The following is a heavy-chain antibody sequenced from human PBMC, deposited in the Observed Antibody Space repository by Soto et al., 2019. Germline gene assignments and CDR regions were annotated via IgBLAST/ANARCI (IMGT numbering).Heavy chain of an antibody. CDR3: ARSCGGSCFGAFDI. CDR2: IIPILGIA. V-gene: IGHV1-69*02. CDR1: GGTFSSYT. Sequence: SVKVSCKASGGTFSSYTISWVRQAPGQGLEWMGRIIPILGIANYAQKFQGRVTITADRSTSTAYMELSSLRSEDTAVYYCARSCGGSCFGAFDIWGQGTMVTVSS. J-gene: IGHJ3*02. D-gene: IGHD2-15*01.